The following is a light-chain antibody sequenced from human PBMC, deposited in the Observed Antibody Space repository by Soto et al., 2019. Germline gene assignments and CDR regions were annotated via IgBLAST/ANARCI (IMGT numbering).Light chain of an antibody. CDR2: GNN. Sequence: QSVLTQPPSVSAAAGQKVTISCSGSSSNIGNNYVSWYQQLPGAAPKRLIYGNNKRPSGIPDRISGSKSGTSATLGITGLQTGDEADYYCGTWDSSLSAEVFGGGTKLTVL. CDR3: GTWDSSLSAEV. CDR1: SSNIGNNY. V-gene: IGLV1-51*01. J-gene: IGLJ2*01.